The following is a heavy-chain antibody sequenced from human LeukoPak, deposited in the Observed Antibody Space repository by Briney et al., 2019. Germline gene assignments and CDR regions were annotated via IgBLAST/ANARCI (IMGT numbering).Heavy chain of an antibody. Sequence: SETLSLTCTVSGGSISSSSYYWGWIRQPPGKGLEWIGSIYYSGSTYYNPSLKSRVTISVDTSKNQFSLKLSSVTAADTAVYYCARDGSGWYIYYFDYWGQGTLVTVSS. D-gene: IGHD6-19*01. J-gene: IGHJ4*02. CDR3: ARDGSGWYIYYFDY. V-gene: IGHV4-39*07. CDR1: GGSISSSSYY. CDR2: IYYSGST.